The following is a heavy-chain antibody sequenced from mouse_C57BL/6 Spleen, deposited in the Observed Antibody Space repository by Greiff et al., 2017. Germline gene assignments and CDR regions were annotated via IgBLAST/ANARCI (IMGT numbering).Heavy chain of an antibody. CDR3: ARFYGSSYGY. J-gene: IGHJ2*01. D-gene: IGHD1-1*01. Sequence: QVQLQQPGAELVRPGTSVKLSCKASGYTFTSYWMPWVKQRPGQGLEWIGVIDPSDSYTNYNQKFKGKATLTVDTSSSTAYMQLSSLTSEDSAVYYCARFYGSSYGYWGQGTTLTVSS. V-gene: IGHV1-59*01. CDR2: IDPSDSYT. CDR1: GYTFTSYW.